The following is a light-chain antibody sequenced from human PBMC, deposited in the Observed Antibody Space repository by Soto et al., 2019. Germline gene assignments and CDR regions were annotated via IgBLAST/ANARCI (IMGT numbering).Light chain of an antibody. CDR2: SIN. CDR1: SSNIGSNT. Sequence: QSVLTQPPSASGTPGQRVTISCSGGSSNIGSNTVNWYQQLPGTAPKVLIYSINQRPSGVPDRFSGSKSGTSASLAISRLQPEDEADYYCEALDESLNGRVFGGGTKLTVL. CDR3: EALDESLNGRV. J-gene: IGLJ3*02. V-gene: IGLV1-44*01.